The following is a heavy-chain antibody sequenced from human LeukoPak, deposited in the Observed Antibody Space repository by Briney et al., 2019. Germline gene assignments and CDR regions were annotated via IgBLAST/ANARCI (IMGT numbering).Heavy chain of an antibody. CDR1: GGTFSSYA. D-gene: IGHD6-19*01. Sequence: SVKVSCKASGGTFSSYAISWVRQAPGQGLEWMGGIIPIFGTANYAQKFQGRVTITADESTSTAYMELSSLRSEDTAVYYCARSSSGWYYVDYWGQGALVTVSS. J-gene: IGHJ4*02. CDR3: ARSSSGWYYVDY. V-gene: IGHV1-69*13. CDR2: IIPIFGTA.